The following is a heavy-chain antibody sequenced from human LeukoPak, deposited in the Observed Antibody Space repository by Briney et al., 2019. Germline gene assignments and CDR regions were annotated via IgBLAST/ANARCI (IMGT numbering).Heavy chain of an antibody. J-gene: IGHJ3*02. D-gene: IGHD3-10*01. Sequence: SETLSLTCAVYGGSFSGYYWSWIRQPPGKGLEWIGEINHSGSTNYNPSLKSRLTISVDTSKNQFSLKLISVTAADTAVYYCARALYYYGSGSYFMVARDDAFDIWGQGTMVTVSS. V-gene: IGHV4-34*01. CDR1: GGSFSGYY. CDR3: ARALYYYGSGSYFMVARDDAFDI. CDR2: INHSGST.